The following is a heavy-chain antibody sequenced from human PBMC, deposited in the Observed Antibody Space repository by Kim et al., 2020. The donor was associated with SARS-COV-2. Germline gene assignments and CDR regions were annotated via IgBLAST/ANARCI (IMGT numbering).Heavy chain of an antibody. D-gene: IGHD5-18*01. Sequence: GGSLRLSCAASGFTFSSYAMSWVRQAPGKGLEWVSAISGSGGSTYYADSVKGRFTISRDNSKNTLYLQMNSLRAEDTAVYYCAREGDSYGGAYMDVWGKGTTVTVSS. CDR2: ISGSGGST. J-gene: IGHJ6*03. V-gene: IGHV3-23*01. CDR1: GFTFSSYA. CDR3: AREGDSYGGAYMDV.